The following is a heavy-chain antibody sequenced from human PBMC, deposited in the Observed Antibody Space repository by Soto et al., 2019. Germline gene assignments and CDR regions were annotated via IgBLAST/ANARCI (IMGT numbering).Heavy chain of an antibody. Sequence: LRLSCAASGFTFSSYGMHWVRQAPGKGLEWVAAIWSDGSNKNYADSVKGRFTISRDNSKNTLYLQINSLRAEDTAVYYCAKDPGWSSSWVYFDYWGQGTLVTVSS. D-gene: IGHD6-13*01. CDR2: IWSDGSNK. CDR3: AKDPGWSSSWVYFDY. V-gene: IGHV3-33*06. CDR1: GFTFSSYG. J-gene: IGHJ4*02.